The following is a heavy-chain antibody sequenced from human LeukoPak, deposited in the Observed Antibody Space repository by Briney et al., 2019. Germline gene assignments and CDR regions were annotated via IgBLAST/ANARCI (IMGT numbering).Heavy chain of an antibody. J-gene: IGHJ4*02. CDR3: AKVIGYCSSTSCMDY. Sequence: GGSLRLSCAASGFPFSSYGMHGVRQAPGKGLEWVAVISYDGSNKYYADSVRGRFTISRDNSKNTLYLQMNSLRAEDTAVYYCAKVIGYCSSTSCMDYWGQGTLVTVSS. V-gene: IGHV3-30*18. CDR1: GFPFSSYG. CDR2: ISYDGSNK. D-gene: IGHD2-2*01.